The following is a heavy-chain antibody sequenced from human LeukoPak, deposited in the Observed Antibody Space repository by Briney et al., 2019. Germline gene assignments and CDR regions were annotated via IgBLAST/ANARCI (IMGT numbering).Heavy chain of an antibody. V-gene: IGHV3-7*01. D-gene: IGHD1-26*01. J-gene: IGHJ4*02. CDR2: IKKDGSEK. CDR3: AREGLVLGATVDY. Sequence: GGSLRLSCSASGFTFSSYWMSWVRQAPGKGLEWVANIKKDGSEKKYVDSVKGRFTISRDNAKNSLYLQMNSLRAEDTAVYYCAREGLVLGATVDYWGQGTLVTVSS. CDR1: GFTFSSYW.